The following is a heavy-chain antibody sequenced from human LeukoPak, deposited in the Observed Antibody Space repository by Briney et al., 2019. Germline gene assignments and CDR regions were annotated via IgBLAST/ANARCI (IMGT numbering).Heavy chain of an antibody. CDR2: INPNSGGT. CDR3: ARVTGEPWDAFDI. V-gene: IGHV1-2*02. CDR1: GYTFTGYY. Sequence: ASVKVSCKASGYTFTGYYMHWVRQAPGQGLGWMGWINPNSGGTNYAQKFQGRVTMTRDTSISTAYMELSRLRSDDTAVYYCARVTGEPWDAFDIWGQGTMVTVTS. D-gene: IGHD3-16*01. J-gene: IGHJ3*02.